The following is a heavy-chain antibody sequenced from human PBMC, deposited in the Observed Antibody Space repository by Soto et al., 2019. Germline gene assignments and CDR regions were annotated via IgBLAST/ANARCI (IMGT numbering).Heavy chain of an antibody. V-gene: IGHV1-69*01. Sequence: QMQLVQSGPEVKKPGSSVKVSCKASGDSFGSYAVSWVRQAPGQGLEWMGAIIPVFGTTNYTQKFQGRVTITADESTRTAYMEVTSLTSEDTAVYFCAGTYDTSGDYPYYFDYWGQGTPVTVSS. CDR2: IIPVFGTT. CDR1: GDSFGSYA. D-gene: IGHD3-22*01. CDR3: AGTYDTSGDYPYYFDY. J-gene: IGHJ4*02.